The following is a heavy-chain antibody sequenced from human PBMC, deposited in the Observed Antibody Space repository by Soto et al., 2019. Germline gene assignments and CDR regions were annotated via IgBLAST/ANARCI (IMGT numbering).Heavy chain of an antibody. CDR2: IWYDGSNT. Sequence: QVQLVESGGGVVQPGRSLTLSCAASGFIFSSYGMHWARQAPGKGLQWVAVIWYDGSNTYYADSVKGRFTISRDNSKNTLYLQMNSLRAEDTAVYYCARGLRAAAGRDYFQYWGQGTLVTVSS. D-gene: IGHD6-13*01. V-gene: IGHV3-33*01. CDR1: GFIFSSYG. CDR3: ARGLRAAAGRDYFQY. J-gene: IGHJ1*01.